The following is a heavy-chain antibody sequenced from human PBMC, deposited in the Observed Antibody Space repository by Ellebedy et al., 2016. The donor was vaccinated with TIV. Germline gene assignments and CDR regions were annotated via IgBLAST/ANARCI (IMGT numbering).Heavy chain of an antibody. D-gene: IGHD2-15*01. CDR3: ATGARSEGGY. CDR2: INDDGNRI. V-gene: IGHV3-74*01. J-gene: IGHJ4*02. Sequence: PGGSLRLSCAASGFTFTNYAIHWVRQGPGKGLVWVSHINDDGNRITYADSVRGRFTISRDNAKNSLYLQMNSLRAEDTAVYYCATGARSEGGYWGQGTLVTVSS. CDR1: GFTFTNYA.